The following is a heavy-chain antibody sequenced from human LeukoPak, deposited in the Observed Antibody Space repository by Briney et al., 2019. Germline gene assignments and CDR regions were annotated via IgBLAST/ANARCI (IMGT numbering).Heavy chain of an antibody. CDR3: ARVRGYGSEY. CDR1: GFTFSSYW. J-gene: IGHJ4*02. D-gene: IGHD5-18*01. CDR2: IKRDGSST. Sequence: PGGSLGLSCAASGFTFSSYWMHWVRQASGKGLVGVSHIKRDGSSTRYADSVRGRFTISRDNAKTTLYLQMNSLRAEDTAVHYGARVRGYGSEYGGERAPGTASS. V-gene: IGHV3-74*01.